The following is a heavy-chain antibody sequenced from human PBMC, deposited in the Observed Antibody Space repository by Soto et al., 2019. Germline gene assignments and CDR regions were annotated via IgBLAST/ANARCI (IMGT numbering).Heavy chain of an antibody. CDR2: IYYSGST. Sequence: LSETLSLTCTVSGGSISSSSYYWGWIRQPPGKGLEWIGSIYYSGSTYYNPSLKSRVTISVDTSKNQFSLKLSSVTAADTAVYYCARPGGSAFDIWGQGTMVT. CDR3: ARPGGSAFDI. D-gene: IGHD3-16*01. J-gene: IGHJ3*02. CDR1: GGSISSSSYY. V-gene: IGHV4-39*01.